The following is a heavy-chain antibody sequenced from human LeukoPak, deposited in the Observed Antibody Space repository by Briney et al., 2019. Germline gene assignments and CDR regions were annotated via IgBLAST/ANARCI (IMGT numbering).Heavy chain of an antibody. J-gene: IGHJ5*02. CDR3: ARVGYSSSWRNWFDP. Sequence: PSETLSLTCTVSGGSISSSSYYWGWIRQPPGKGLEWIGSIYYSGGTYYNPSLKSRVTVSVDTSKNQFSLKLSSVTAADTAVYYCARVGYSSSWRNWFDPWGQGTLVTVSS. D-gene: IGHD6-13*01. CDR2: IYYSGGT. CDR1: GGSISSSSYY. V-gene: IGHV4-39*07.